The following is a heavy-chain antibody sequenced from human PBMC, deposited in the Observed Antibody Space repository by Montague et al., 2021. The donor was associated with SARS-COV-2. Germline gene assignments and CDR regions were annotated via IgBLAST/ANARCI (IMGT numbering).Heavy chain of an antibody. Sequence: SETLSLTCSVSGGSIRRSYWTWIRQAPEKGLEWIGYIYHSGTTKYNPALQSRVTISVDTAKNQFSLNLTSVTAADTAVYYCARVSSTALRGVIKTSGYYALDVWGQGTTVTVSS. D-gene: IGHD3-10*01. CDR1: GGSIRRSY. V-gene: IGHV4-4*09. J-gene: IGHJ6*02. CDR2: IYHSGTT. CDR3: ARVSSTALRGVIKTSGYYALDV.